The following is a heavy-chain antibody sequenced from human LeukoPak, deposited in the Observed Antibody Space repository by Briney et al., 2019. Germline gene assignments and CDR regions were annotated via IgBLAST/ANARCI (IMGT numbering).Heavy chain of an antibody. CDR3: ARGSYYDSSGYSAYFDY. CDR2: INPNSGGT. CDR1: GYTFTGYY. Sequence: ASVKVSCKASGYTFTGYYMHWVRQAPGQGLEWMGWINPNSGGTNYAQKFQGWVTMTRDTSISTAYIELSRLRSDDTAVYYCARGSYYDSSGYSAYFDYWGQGTLVTVSS. V-gene: IGHV1-2*04. D-gene: IGHD3-22*01. J-gene: IGHJ4*02.